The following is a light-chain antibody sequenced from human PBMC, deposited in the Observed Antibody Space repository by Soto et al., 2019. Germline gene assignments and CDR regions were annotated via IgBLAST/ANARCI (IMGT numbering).Light chain of an antibody. CDR2: EVS. CDR1: SSDVGTYNL. Sequence: QSALTQPASVSGSPGQSITISCTGTSSDVGTYNLVSWHQHHPGKAPKLIIYEVSKRPSGVSNRFSGSKSGNTASLTISGLQAEDEADYYCCSFAVGSTLVFGGGTQLTVL. J-gene: IGLJ2*01. CDR3: CSFAVGSTLV. V-gene: IGLV2-23*02.